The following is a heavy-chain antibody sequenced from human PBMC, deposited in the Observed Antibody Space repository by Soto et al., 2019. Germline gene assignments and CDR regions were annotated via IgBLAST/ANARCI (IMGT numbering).Heavy chain of an antibody. D-gene: IGHD3-10*01. CDR3: VRGRYGSEIH. J-gene: IGHJ4*02. CDR1: GFIVSSNY. Sequence: EVRLVESGGGLVQPGGSLRLSCAASGFIVSSNYMTWVRQAPGRGLEWVSLLYNGGATPYPAPVKGRFTISSHSSQNTMFLQMNSLRTEDTATYYCVRGRYGSEIHWGQGTKVTVSS. V-gene: IGHV3-53*04. CDR2: LYNGGAT.